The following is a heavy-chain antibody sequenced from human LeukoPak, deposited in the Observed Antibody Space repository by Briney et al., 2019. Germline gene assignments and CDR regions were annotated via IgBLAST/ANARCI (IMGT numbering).Heavy chain of an antibody. J-gene: IGHJ4*02. D-gene: IGHD3-22*01. CDR1: GGSISSSSYY. CDR2: IYYSGST. CDR3: ATQYYYDSSGSIDY. Sequence: SETLPLTCTVSGGSISSSSYYWGWIRQPPGKGLEWIGSIYYSGSTYYNPSLKSRVTISVDTSKNQFSLKLSSVTAADTAVYYCATQYYYDSSGSIDYWGQGTLVTVSS. V-gene: IGHV4-39*07.